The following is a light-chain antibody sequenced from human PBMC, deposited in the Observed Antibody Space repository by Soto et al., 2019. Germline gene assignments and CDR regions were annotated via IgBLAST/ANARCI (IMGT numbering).Light chain of an antibody. Sequence: QSALTQPRSVSGSPGQSVTISCTGTSSDVGGYNYVSWYQHHPGKDPKLMIYDVSKRPSGVSDRFSGSKSGNTASLTISGLQADDEADYYCCSYAGNYIFYVFGTGTKVTVL. CDR3: CSYAGNYIFYV. CDR2: DVS. J-gene: IGLJ1*01. CDR1: SSDVGGYNY. V-gene: IGLV2-11*01.